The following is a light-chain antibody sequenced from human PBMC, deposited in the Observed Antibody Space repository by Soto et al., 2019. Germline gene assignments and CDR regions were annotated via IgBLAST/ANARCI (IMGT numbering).Light chain of an antibody. J-gene: IGKJ1*01. CDR1: QSVSNTN. CDR3: QQDGSAPRT. CDR2: GAS. V-gene: IGKV3-20*01. Sequence: EIVLTQSPGTLSLSPGERATLSCRASQSVSNTNLAWYQQKPGQAPRLLIYGASSRATGIPDRFSGSGSGPDFTLTISRLEPEDFAVYYCQQDGSAPRTFGQGTKVEIK.